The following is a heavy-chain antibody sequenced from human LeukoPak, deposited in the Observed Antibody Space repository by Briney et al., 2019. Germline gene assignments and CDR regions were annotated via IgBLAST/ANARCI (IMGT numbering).Heavy chain of an antibody. V-gene: IGHV5-51*01. CDR2: IYPGDSDI. Sequence: GESLKISCKGSGYSFTSYWIXWVRQMPGKXXXXMGIIYPGDSDIRYSPSFQGQVSISADKSISTAYLQWSSLKASDTAMYYCARLLGGGGAFDYWGQGTLVTVSS. J-gene: IGHJ4*02. CDR3: ARLLGGGGAFDY. CDR1: GYSFTSYW. D-gene: IGHD3-16*01.